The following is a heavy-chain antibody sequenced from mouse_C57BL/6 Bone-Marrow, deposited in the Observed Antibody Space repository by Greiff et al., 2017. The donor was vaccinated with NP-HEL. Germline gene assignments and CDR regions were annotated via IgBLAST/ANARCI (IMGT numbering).Heavy chain of an antibody. D-gene: IGHD2-5*01. Sequence: VQLQQPGAELVKPGASVKLSCKASGYTFTSYWMQWVTQSPGQGLEWIGELDPSDSSTNYTHKFKGQATLTVATSSSTAYMQLSSLTSEYSAVYYCARCSYSNYVRWYFDVWGTGTTVTFSS. CDR3: ARCSYSNYVRWYFDV. CDR2: LDPSDSST. V-gene: IGHV1-50*01. CDR1: GYTFTSYW. J-gene: IGHJ1*03.